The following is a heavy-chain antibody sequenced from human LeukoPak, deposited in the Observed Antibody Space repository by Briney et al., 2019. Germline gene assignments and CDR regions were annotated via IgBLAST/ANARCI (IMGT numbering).Heavy chain of an antibody. J-gene: IGHJ4*02. D-gene: IGHD3-22*01. CDR3: ARDRYYYDSSGSPFDY. CDR2: IYYTGST. CDR1: GDSISDSDYY. Sequence: SETLSLTCTVSGDSISDSDYYWGWIRQPPGKGLEWIGSIYYTGSTYYNPSLKSRLTISVDTSNNQFSLKLSSVTAADTAVYYCARDRYYYDSSGSPFDYWGQGTLVTVSS. V-gene: IGHV4-39*07.